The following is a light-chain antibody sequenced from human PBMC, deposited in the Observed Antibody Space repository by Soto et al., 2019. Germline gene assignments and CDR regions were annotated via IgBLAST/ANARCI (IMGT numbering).Light chain of an antibody. J-gene: IGKJ2*01. CDR2: GAS. Sequence: EIVMPQSPATLSASPGQRATLSCRASQSVGSNLAWYQQKPGQAPRLLIYGASTRATGIPARLSGSGSGTEFTLTIGSLQSEDFAVYYCQQYNNWPPAYTFGQGTKLEIK. CDR3: QQYNNWPPAYT. CDR1: QSVGSN. V-gene: IGKV3-15*01.